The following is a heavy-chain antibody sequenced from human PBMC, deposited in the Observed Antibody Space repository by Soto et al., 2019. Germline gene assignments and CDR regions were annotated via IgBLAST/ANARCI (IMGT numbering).Heavy chain of an antibody. V-gene: IGHV2-5*02. CDR1: GFSLTTDRVG. J-gene: IGHJ4*02. D-gene: IGHD1-26*01. CDR3: AHAYGGRSLY. CDR2: IYWDDTK. Sequence: QITLKESGPTLVKPTQTLTLTCTFSGFSLTTDRVGVGWIRQPPGEALEWLAVIYWDDTKTYRPSLESRLTITNDTSKNQVALTMTNMDSVYTATYYCAHAYGGRSLYWGQGTLVTVSS.